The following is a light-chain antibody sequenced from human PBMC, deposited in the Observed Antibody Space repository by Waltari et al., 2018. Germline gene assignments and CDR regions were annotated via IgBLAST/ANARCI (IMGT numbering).Light chain of an antibody. Sequence: SSELTQDTAVSVALGQTVRITCQGDIPRSYYATWYQQKPGQAPVLVIYGKNNRPSGIPDRFSGSSSGNTASLTITGAQAEDEADYYCNSRDSSGNHLEVFGGGTKLTVL. CDR2: GKN. CDR3: NSRDSSGNHLEV. V-gene: IGLV3-19*01. J-gene: IGLJ2*01. CDR1: IPRSYY.